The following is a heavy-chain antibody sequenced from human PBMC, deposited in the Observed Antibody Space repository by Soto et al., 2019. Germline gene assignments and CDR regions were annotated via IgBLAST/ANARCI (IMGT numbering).Heavy chain of an antibody. CDR2: ISPDGSRT. D-gene: IGHD4-17*01. CDR1: GIIFSRYW. J-gene: IGHJ3*02. Sequence: EVQVVESGGGLVQPGGSLRLSCAASGIIFSRYWTHWVRQAPGKGLVWVSRISPDGSRTSYADSVKGRFTISRDNAKNTLSLQVNSLRVDDTALYYCAAHGDYDAFHIWGQGTMVTVSS. CDR3: AAHGDYDAFHI. V-gene: IGHV3-74*01.